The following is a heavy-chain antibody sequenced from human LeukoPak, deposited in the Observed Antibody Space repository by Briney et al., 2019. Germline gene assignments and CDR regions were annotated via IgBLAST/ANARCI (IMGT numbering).Heavy chain of an antibody. V-gene: IGHV3-21*01. CDR2: ISSSSSYI. D-gene: IGHD6-6*01. J-gene: IGHJ4*02. CDR3: ARGNEYSSSSVFFDY. Sequence: GGSLRLSCAASGFTFSNAWMNWVRQAPGKGLEWVSSISSSSSYIYYADSVKGRFTISRDNAKNSLYLQMNSLRAEDTAVYYCARGNEYSSSSVFFDYWGQGTLVTVSS. CDR1: GFTFSNAW.